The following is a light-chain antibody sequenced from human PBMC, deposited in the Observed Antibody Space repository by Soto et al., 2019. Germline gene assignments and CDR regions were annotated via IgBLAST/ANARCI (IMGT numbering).Light chain of an antibody. CDR1: NSDVGNYNF. V-gene: IGLV2-11*01. J-gene: IGLJ3*02. Sequence: QSALTQPRSVSGSPGQAVTISCTGTNSDVGNYNFVSWYQHHPGKAPKLMIYDVTKRPSGVPDRFSGSKSGNTASLPISGLQPEDEADYYGCTYAGSFQQFGGGTKLTVL. CDR2: DVT. CDR3: CTYAGSFQQ.